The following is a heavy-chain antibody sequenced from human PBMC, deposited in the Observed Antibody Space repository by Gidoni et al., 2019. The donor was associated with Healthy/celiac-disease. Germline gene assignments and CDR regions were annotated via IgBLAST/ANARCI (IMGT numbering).Heavy chain of an antibody. Sequence: QLQLVESGRGWVQPGRSLRLSCAASGFPFRSYGMHWVRQAPGKGLEWVAVIWYDGSNKYYADSVKGRFTISRDKSKNTLYLQMNSLRAEDTAVYYCARDGGYCSGGSCYFFDYWGQGTLVTVSS. CDR1: GFPFRSYG. CDR2: IWYDGSNK. CDR3: ARDGGYCSGGSCYFFDY. D-gene: IGHD2-15*01. V-gene: IGHV3-33*01. J-gene: IGHJ4*02.